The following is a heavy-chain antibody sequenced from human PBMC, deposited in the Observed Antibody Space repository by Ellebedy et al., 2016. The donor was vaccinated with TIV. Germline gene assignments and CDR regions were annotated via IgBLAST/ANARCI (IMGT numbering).Heavy chain of an antibody. CDR3: ARDMSGYSFFDY. CDR1: GFTFSSYG. V-gene: IGHV3-30*03. Sequence: GGSLRLSCAASGFTFSSYGMHWVRQAPGKGLEWVAVISYDGSNKYYADSVKGRFTISRDNSKNTLYLQMNSLRAEDTAVYYCARDMSGYSFFDYWGQGTLVTVSS. J-gene: IGHJ4*02. D-gene: IGHD5-12*01. CDR2: ISYDGSNK.